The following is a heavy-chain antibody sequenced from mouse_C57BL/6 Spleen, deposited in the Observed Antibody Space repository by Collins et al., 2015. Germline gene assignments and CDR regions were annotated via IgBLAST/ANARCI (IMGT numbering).Heavy chain of an antibody. CDR2: IDPETVIT. Sequence: QVQLQQSGAELVRPGASVTLSCKASGYTFTDYEIHWVKQTPVHGLEWIGAIDPETVITAYNQKFKGKAILTAGKSSSTAYMELRSLTSEDSAVYHCTGSEVYYYGRSPYYLDYWGQGTTLTVSS. CDR3: TGSEVYYYGRSPYYLDY. CDR1: GYTFTDYE. V-gene: IGHV1-15*01. J-gene: IGHJ2*01. D-gene: IGHD1-1*01.